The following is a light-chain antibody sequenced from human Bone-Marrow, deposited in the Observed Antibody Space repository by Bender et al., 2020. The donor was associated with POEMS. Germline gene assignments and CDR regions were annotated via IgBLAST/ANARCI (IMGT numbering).Light chain of an antibody. CDR2: GVS. CDR3: SSYAGSNSGL. CDR1: SSDVGGYPY. J-gene: IGLJ2*01. V-gene: IGLV2-11*01. Sequence: QSALTQPRSVSGSPGQSVTISCTGTSSDVGGYPYVSWYQQHPGKAPRLMISGVSERPSGVPDRFSGSKSGKTASLTVSGLQAEDEADYYCSSYAGSNSGLFGGGTKLTVL.